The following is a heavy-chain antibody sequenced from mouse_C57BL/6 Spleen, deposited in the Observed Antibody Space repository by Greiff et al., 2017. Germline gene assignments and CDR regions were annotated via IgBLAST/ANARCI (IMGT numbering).Heavy chain of an antibody. CDR1: GYAFSSYW. J-gene: IGHJ2*01. V-gene: IGHV1-80*01. CDR3: ARWGD. CDR2: IYPGGGDT. Sequence: LQESGAELVKPGASVKISCKASGYAFSSYWMNWVKQRPGQGLEWIGQIYPGGGDTNYNGKFKGKATLTADTSSSTAYMQLSSLTSETSAVYICARWGDWGQGTTVTVSS.